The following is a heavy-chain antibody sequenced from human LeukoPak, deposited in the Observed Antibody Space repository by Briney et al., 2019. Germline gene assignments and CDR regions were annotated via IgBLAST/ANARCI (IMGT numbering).Heavy chain of an antibody. CDR2: IYHSGST. CDR1: GGSISSSNW. J-gene: IGHJ4*02. CDR3: ARDPIAAAGGDY. Sequence: SESLSLTCDVSGGSISSSNWWSWVRQPPGKGLEWIGEIYHSGSTNYNLSLKSRVTISVDKSKNQFSLKLSSVTAADTAVYYCARDPIAAAGGDYWGQGTLVTVSS. V-gene: IGHV4-4*02. D-gene: IGHD6-13*01.